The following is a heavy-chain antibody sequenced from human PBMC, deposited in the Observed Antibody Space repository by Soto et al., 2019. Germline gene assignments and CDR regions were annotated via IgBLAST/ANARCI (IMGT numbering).Heavy chain of an antibody. J-gene: IGHJ4*02. CDR3: ARFKGCSGGSCYSHFDY. D-gene: IGHD2-15*01. V-gene: IGHV3-30*09. CDR2: ISYDGSNK. Sequence: QVQLVKSGGGVIQPGRSLRLSCAASGFTFSGFAMHWVRQAPGKGLEWVAVISYDGSNKYYADSVKGRFAISRDNSKNTLYVQMNSLRAEDTAVYYCARFKGCSGGSCYSHFDYWGQGTLVTVSS. CDR1: GFTFSGFA.